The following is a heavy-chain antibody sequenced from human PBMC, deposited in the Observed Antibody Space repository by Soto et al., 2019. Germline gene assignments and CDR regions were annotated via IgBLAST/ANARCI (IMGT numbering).Heavy chain of an antibody. CDR3: ARTAKYYDFWSAYPRGYYFDY. D-gene: IGHD3-3*01. J-gene: IGHJ4*02. CDR2: IYYSGST. V-gene: IGHV4-39*01. Sequence: PSETLSLTCTVSGGSISSSSYYWGWIRQPPGKGLEWIGSIYYSGSTYYNPSLKSRVTISVDTSKNQFSLKLSSVTAADTAVYYCARTAKYYDFWSAYPRGYYFDYWGQGTLVTVSS. CDR1: GGSISSSSYY.